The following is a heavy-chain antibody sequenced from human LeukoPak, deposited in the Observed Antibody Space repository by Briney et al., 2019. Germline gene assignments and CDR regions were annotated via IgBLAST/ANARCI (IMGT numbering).Heavy chain of an antibody. V-gene: IGHV4-34*01. CDR3: GRGLEQFYYDSRGSRDKRLGSYYLPQH. CDR1: GGSLSGYY. J-gene: IGHJ1*01. D-gene: IGHD3-22*01. Sequence: SETLSLTCTVYGGSLSGYYWSWIRQPPGKGLEWIGEINQSGSANYNPSLKSRVTISVDTSKNQFSLEVTSVTAADTAVYYCGRGLEQFYYDSRGSRDKRLGSYYLPQHWGQGTQVTVSS. CDR2: INQSGSA.